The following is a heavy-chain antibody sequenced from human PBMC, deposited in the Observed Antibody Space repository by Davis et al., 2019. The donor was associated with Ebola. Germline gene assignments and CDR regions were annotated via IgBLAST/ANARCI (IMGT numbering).Heavy chain of an antibody. V-gene: IGHV1-2*02. CDR3: ARELHGGEFNY. Sequence: ASVKVSCKASGYTFTDYYIHWVRQAPGQGLEWMGWINPKSGGGNYVPKFRGRVTMTTATSVSTAYMDLSSLRSDDTAVFYCARELHGGEFNYWGQGTLVTVSS. J-gene: IGHJ4*02. D-gene: IGHD3-16*01. CDR2: INPKSGGG. CDR1: GYTFTDYY.